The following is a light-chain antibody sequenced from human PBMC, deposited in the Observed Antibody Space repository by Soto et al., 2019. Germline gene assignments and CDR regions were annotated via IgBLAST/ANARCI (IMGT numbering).Light chain of an antibody. CDR2: GAS. CDR1: QRISIY. CDR3: QQYKSFWT. Sequence: DIQMTQSPSSLSASVGDRVTITCRASQRISIYLNWYQQRPGEVPKLLIFGASTLQSGVPSRFSGSGSGTEFTLTISSLQSEDFATYYCQQYKSFWTFGQGTKVDIK. V-gene: IGKV1-39*01. J-gene: IGKJ1*01.